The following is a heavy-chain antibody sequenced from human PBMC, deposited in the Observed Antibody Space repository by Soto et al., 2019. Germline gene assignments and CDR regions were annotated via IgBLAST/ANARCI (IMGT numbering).Heavy chain of an antibody. V-gene: IGHV5-51*01. CDR2: IYPGDSDT. D-gene: IGHD3-10*01. J-gene: IGHJ6*02. CDR1: GYSFTSYW. Sequence: GESLKISCKGSGYSFTSYWIGWVRQMPGKGLEWMGIIYPGDSDTRYSPSFQGQVTISADQSISTAYLEWSSLKASDTAMYYCARLGPAHYGSGTYYGMDVWGQGTTVTLSS. CDR3: ARLGPAHYGSGTYYGMDV.